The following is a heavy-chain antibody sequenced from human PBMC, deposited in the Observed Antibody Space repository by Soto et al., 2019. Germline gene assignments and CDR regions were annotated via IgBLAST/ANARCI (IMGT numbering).Heavy chain of an antibody. D-gene: IGHD5-12*01. J-gene: IGHJ4*02. CDR3: ARFETSGFEYFFDC. Sequence: EVQLVESGGGLVQPGGSLRLSCAASGFAFSNYWMHWVRQAPGKGLVWVSRVTRDGSSTDYADSVKGRFTISRDNAKNTLYLQLNGLRAEDTAVYFLARFETSGFEYFFDCWGQGTLVSVSS. CDR1: GFAFSNYW. CDR2: VTRDGSST. V-gene: IGHV3-74*01.